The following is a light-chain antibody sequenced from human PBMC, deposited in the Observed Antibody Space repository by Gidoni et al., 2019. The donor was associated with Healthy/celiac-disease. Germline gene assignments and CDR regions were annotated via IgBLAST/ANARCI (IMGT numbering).Light chain of an antibody. J-gene: IGLJ3*02. V-gene: IGLV6-57*02. Sequence: VSESPGTTVTISCTGSSGSIASNYVQWYQQRPGSAPTTVIYEDNQRPSGVPDRFSGSIDSSSNSASLTISGLKTEDEADYYCQSYDSSNQGVFGGGTKLTVL. CDR1: SGSIASNY. CDR2: EDN. CDR3: QSYDSSNQGV.